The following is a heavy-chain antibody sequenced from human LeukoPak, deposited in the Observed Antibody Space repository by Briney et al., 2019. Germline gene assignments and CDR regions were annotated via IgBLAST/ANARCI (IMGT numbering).Heavy chain of an antibody. CDR1: GGSFSGYY. V-gene: IGHV4-34*01. CDR2: INHSGST. Sequence: SETLSLTCAVYGGSFSGYYWSWIRQPPGKGLEWIGEINHSGSTNYNPSLKSRVTISVDTSKNQFSLKLSSVTAAGTAVYYCALPTYYYDSSGYPRYYFDYWGQGTLVTVSS. CDR3: ALPTYYYDSSGYPRYYFDY. J-gene: IGHJ4*02. D-gene: IGHD3-22*01.